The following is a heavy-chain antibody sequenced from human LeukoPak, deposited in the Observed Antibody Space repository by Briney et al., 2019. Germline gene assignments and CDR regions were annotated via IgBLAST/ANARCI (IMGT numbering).Heavy chain of an antibody. Sequence: GASVKVSCKASGYTFTSYYMHWVRQAPGQGLEWMGWISGYSGNTDYTQKFQGRVTMTTDTPTRTVYMELRSLRSDDTAVYYCARDHADFVGKGRPAFDIWGQGTLVTVSS. V-gene: IGHV1-18*04. D-gene: IGHD1-26*01. CDR2: ISGYSGNT. CDR3: ARDHADFVGKGRPAFDI. CDR1: GYTFTSYY. J-gene: IGHJ3*02.